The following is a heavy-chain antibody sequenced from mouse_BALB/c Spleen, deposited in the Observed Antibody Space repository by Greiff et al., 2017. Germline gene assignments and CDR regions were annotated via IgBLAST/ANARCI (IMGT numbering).Heavy chain of an antibody. CDR3: ARDLLRLPRYFDV. CDR1: GYTFTSYW. Sequence: QVHVKQSGAELAKPGASVKMSCKASGYTFTSYWMHWVKQRPGQGLEWIGYINPSTGYTEYNQKFKDKATLTADKSSSTAYMQLSSLTSEDSAVYYCARDLLRLPRYFDVWGAGTTVTVSS. D-gene: IGHD1-2*01. J-gene: IGHJ1*01. V-gene: IGHV1-7*01. CDR2: INPSTGYT.